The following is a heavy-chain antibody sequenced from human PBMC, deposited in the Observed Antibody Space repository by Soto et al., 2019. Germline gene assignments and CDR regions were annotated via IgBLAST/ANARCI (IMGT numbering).Heavy chain of an antibody. D-gene: IGHD3-16*01. CDR3: AGGVATLVA. CDR2: INSDGSTT. J-gene: IGHJ5*02. V-gene: IGHV3-74*01. CDR1: GFTFSTYW. Sequence: VQLVESGGGLVQPGGSLRLSCAASGFTFSTYWMHWVRQVPGKGLVWVSRINSDGSTTSYADSVKGRFTISRDNDKNTLFLQMNSRRAEDTAVYCCAGGVATLVAWGQGTLVPVSS.